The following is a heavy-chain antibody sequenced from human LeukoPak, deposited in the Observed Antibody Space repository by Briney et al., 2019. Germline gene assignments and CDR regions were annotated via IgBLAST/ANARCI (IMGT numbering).Heavy chain of an antibody. J-gene: IGHJ4*02. CDR2: INPSGGST. CDR3: ARDLFGGGF. D-gene: IGHD3-16*01. V-gene: IGHV1-46*01. Sequence: GASVKVSCKASGYTFTNFYIHWVRQATGQGLEWMGIINPSGGSTSYAQKFQGRVTMTRDVSTSTVYMELSSLRSEGTAVYYCARDLFGGGFWGQGTLVTVSS. CDR1: GYTFTNFY.